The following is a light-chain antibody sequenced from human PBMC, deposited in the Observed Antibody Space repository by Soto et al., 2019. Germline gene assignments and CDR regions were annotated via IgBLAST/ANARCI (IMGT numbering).Light chain of an antibody. CDR3: QLRTNWPSVT. CDR2: DAS. CDR1: QSVSSY. J-gene: IGKJ4*01. V-gene: IGKV3-11*01. Sequence: EIVLTQSPATLSLSPGERATLSCRASQSVSSYLAWYQQKPGQAPRLLIYDASNKATGIPARFSGSGSGTDFTLTISSLGPGDFAVYYCQLRTNWPSVTFGGGTKVDIK.